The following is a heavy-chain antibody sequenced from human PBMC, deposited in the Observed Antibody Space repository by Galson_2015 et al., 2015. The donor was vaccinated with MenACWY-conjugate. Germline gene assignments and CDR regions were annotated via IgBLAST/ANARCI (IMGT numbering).Heavy chain of an antibody. Sequence: SLRLACAASGFIFNTYWMTWVRQAPGTGLEWVSGISGSTNTTYYSDSVKGRFTISRDNSKNTVYLQMNSLRAEDTAFYYCAKWDGCGHNWGHGTLVTVSS. J-gene: IGHJ4*01. D-gene: IGHD3-10*01. CDR1: GFIFNTYW. CDR3: AKWDGCGHN. V-gene: IGHV3-23*02. CDR2: ISGSTNTT.